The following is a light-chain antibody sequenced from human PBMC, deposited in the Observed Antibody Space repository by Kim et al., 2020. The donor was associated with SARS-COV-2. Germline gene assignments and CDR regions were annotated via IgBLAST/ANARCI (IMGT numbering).Light chain of an antibody. CDR1: SSNIGAGYD. Sequence: QRVTTSCTGRSSNIGAGYDVHWYQQLPGTAPKLLIYGNSNRPSGVPDRFSGSRSGTSVSLAITGLQAEDEADYYCQSFDSSLSGVVFGGGTQLTVL. CDR3: QSFDSSLSGVV. CDR2: GNS. J-gene: IGLJ3*02. V-gene: IGLV1-40*01.